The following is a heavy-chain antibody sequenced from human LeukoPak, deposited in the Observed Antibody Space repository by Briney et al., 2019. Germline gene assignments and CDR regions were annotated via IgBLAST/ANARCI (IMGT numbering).Heavy chain of an antibody. Sequence: SETLSLTCAVYGGSFSGYYWTWMRQPPGRGLEWIGYIYDSGRTIYTPSLKSRVTISLDTSKNQFSLKLSSVTAADTAVYYCARGFYYDFWSGVKWHPAYYFDYWGRGALVTVSS. CDR2: IYDSGRT. CDR1: GGSFSGYY. CDR3: ARGFYYDFWSGVKWHPAYYFDY. J-gene: IGHJ4*02. D-gene: IGHD3-3*01. V-gene: IGHV4-59*01.